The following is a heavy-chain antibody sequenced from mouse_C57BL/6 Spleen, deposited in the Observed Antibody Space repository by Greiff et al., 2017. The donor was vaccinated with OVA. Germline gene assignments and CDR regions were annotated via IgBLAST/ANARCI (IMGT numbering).Heavy chain of an antibody. CDR3: ARKYYGSSSYAMDY. Sequence: VQLQQSGPELVKPGASVKISCKASGYTFTDYYMNWVKQSHGKSLEWIGDINPNNGGTSYNQKFKGKATLTVDKSSSTAYMELRILTSEDSAVYYCARKYYGSSSYAMDYWGQGTSVTVSS. D-gene: IGHD1-1*01. CDR1: GYTFTDYY. J-gene: IGHJ4*01. CDR2: INPNNGGT. V-gene: IGHV1-26*01.